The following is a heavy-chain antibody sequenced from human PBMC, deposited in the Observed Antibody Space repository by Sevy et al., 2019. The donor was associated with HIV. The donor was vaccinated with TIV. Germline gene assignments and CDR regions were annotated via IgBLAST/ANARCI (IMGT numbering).Heavy chain of an antibody. V-gene: IGHV3-23*01. Sequence: GGSLRLSCAASGFTFSSYAMSWVRKAPGKGLEWVSAISGSGVSTYYVDSVKGRFTICRDNSMNTLDLQMNSLRAEDTAVYYCAKFFVIAAAGIHFPFDPWGQGTLVTVSS. CDR1: GFTFSSYA. CDR2: ISGSGVST. D-gene: IGHD6-13*01. J-gene: IGHJ5*02. CDR3: AKFFVIAAAGIHFPFDP.